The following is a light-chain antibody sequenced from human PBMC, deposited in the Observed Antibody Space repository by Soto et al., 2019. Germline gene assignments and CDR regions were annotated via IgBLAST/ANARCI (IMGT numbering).Light chain of an antibody. CDR1: QGISSY. CDR2: AAS. Sequence: DMQLTQCPSFLSASVGDRVTITCRASQGISSYLAWYQQKPGKAPKLLIYAASTLQSGVPSRFSGSGSGTDFTLTISSLQYEDFATYYCQQFRTFGQGTKVDIK. J-gene: IGKJ1*01. CDR3: QQFRT. V-gene: IGKV1-9*01.